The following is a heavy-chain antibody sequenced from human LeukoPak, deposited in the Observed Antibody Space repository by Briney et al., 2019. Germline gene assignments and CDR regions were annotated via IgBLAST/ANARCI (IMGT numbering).Heavy chain of an antibody. CDR2: IYYSGST. CDR3: ARDQITMVRGVIQENWFDP. J-gene: IGHJ5*02. CDR1: GGSISSGGYY. V-gene: IGHV4-31*03. Sequence: SETLSLTCTVSGGSISSGGYYCSWIRQHPGKGLEWIGYIYYSGSTYYNPSLKSRVTISVDTSKNQFSLKLSSVTAADTAVYYCARDQITMVRGVIQENWFDPWGQGTLVTVSS. D-gene: IGHD3-10*01.